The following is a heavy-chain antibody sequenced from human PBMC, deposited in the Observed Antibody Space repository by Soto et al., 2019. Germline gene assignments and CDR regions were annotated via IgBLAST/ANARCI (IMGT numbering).Heavy chain of an antibody. V-gene: IGHV3-30-3*01. CDR1: GFIFHSYS. Sequence: QVQLVESGGGVVQPGTSLRLSCAASGFIFHSYSIHWVRQAPGKGLEGVAVISYDGNTQYYGDSLKGRFIVSRENSKNTEYLQMNDLRADDTAVYYCAKVSRASRISTPDFDSWGQGTLVTVSS. J-gene: IGHJ4*02. CDR2: ISYDGNTQ. CDR3: AKVSRASRISTPDFDS.